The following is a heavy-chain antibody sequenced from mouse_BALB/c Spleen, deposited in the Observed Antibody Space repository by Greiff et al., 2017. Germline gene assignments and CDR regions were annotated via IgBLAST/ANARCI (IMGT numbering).Heavy chain of an antibody. D-gene: IGHD1-1*01. CDR2: INPYNGAT. Sequence: EVQLQQSGPELVKPGASVKISCKASGYSFTGYYMHWVKQSHVKSLEWIGRINPYNGATSYNQNFKDKASLTVDKSSSTAYMELHSLTSEDSAVYYCARNYYGSYYAMDYWGQGTSVTVSS. CDR3: ARNYYGSYYAMDY. CDR1: GYSFTGYY. V-gene: IGHV1-31*01. J-gene: IGHJ4*01.